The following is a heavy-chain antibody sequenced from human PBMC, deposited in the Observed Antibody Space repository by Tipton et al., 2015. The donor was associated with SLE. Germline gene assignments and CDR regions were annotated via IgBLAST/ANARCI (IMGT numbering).Heavy chain of an antibody. D-gene: IGHD3-16*01. CDR2: ISYDGSNK. V-gene: IGHV3-30*04. CDR3: ARDGAD. Sequence: SLRLSCAASGFTFSSYAMHWVRQAPGKGLEWVAVISYDGSNKYYADSVKGRFTISRDNSKNTLYLQMNSLRAEDTAVYFCARDGADWGQGTMVTVSS. CDR1: GFTFSSYA. J-gene: IGHJ3*01.